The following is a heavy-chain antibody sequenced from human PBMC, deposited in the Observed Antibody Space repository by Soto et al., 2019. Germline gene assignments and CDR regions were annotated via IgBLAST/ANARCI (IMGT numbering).Heavy chain of an antibody. Sequence: SETLSLTCTVSGGSISSGDYYWSWIRQPPGKGLEWIGYIYYSGSTYYNPSLKSRVTISVDTSKNQFSLKLSSVTAADTAVYYCARADRYSYGYYWGQGTLVTVSS. CDR3: ARADRYSYGYY. V-gene: IGHV4-30-4*02. J-gene: IGHJ4*02. CDR1: GGSISSGDYY. D-gene: IGHD5-18*01. CDR2: IYYSGST.